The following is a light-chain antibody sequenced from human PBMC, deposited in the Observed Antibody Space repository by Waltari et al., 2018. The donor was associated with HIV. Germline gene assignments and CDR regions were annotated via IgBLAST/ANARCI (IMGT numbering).Light chain of an antibody. CDR2: GGS. J-gene: IGKJ4*01. Sequence: EIVMTPPPASLSVSAAVSSTLPRRASQSVGRSLAWYQQKPGQPPRLLIYGGSTRATGIPARFSGSGSGTEFILTISSLQSEDFAVYFCQQYDNRPPVTFGGGTKVEIK. CDR3: QQYDNRPPVT. V-gene: IGKV3-15*01. CDR1: QSVGRS.